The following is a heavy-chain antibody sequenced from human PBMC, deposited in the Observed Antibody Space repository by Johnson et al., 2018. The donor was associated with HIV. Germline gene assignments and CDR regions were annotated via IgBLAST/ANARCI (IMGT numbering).Heavy chain of an antibody. CDR2: IKQDGSEK. D-gene: IGHD7-27*01. CDR3: ARDSYSYWGDAFDI. CDR1: GFTFSSYW. Sequence: VQLVESGGGLVQPGGSLRLSCAASGFTFSSYWMSWVRQAPGKGLEWVANIKQDGSEKYYVDSVKGRFTISRDNAKNSLYLQMNSLRAEDTAAYYCARDSYSYWGDAFDIWGQGTMVTVSS. V-gene: IGHV3-7*03. J-gene: IGHJ3*02.